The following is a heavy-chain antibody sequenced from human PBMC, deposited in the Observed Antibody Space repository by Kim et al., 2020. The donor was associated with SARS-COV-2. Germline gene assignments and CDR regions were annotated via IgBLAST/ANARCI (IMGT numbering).Heavy chain of an antibody. D-gene: IGHD5-12*01. CDR2: ST. Sequence: STRYAQKCQGGLTMTRDTSTSTVYMELSSLRSEDTAVYYCARNVDSGYDNWGQGTLVTVSS. CDR3: ARNVDSGYDN. V-gene: IGHV1-46*01. J-gene: IGHJ4*02.